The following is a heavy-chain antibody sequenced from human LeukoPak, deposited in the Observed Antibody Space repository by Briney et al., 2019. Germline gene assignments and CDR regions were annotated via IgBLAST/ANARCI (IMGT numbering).Heavy chain of an antibody. Sequence: PGGSLRLSCAASGFTFSSYGMHWVRQAPGKGLEWVAVISYDGSNKYYADSVKGRFTISRDNSKNTLYLQMNSLRAEDTAVYYCAKDRSRRPHPFLYYDSSEGCFDYWGQAGLVTVSS. CDR1: GFTFSSYG. CDR2: ISYDGSNK. CDR3: AKDRSRRPHPFLYYDSSEGCFDY. J-gene: IGHJ4*02. D-gene: IGHD3-22*01. V-gene: IGHV3-30*18.